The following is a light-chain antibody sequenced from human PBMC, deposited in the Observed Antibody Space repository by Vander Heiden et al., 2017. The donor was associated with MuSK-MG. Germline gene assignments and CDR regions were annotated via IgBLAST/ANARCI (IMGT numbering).Light chain of an antibody. V-gene: IGLV1-51*02. CDR3: ATWDGSLTA. J-gene: IGLJ2*01. CDR2: ETN. Sequence: QFVLTQPPSLSAAPGQRVNISCSGSKSDIGNNFVSWYQHLPGTAPKLLIYETNKRPSGIPDRFSASKSGTSATLAITGLRTGDEADYYCATWDGSLTAFGGGTKLTVL. CDR1: KSDIGNNF.